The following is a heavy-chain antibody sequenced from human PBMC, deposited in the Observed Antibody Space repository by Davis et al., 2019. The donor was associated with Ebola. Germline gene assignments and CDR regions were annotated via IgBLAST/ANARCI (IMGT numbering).Heavy chain of an antibody. CDR2: INPHNGNT. CDR1: GYTFTNYG. Sequence: ASVTVSCKASGYTFTNYGITWVRQAPGQGLEWMGWINPHNGNTNYAQNVQGRVTMTTDMSITTAYMELSSLNSDDTAIYYCARPILPEATHCGVDYWGQGTLLTVSS. V-gene: IGHV1-18*04. CDR3: ARPILPEATHCGVDY. J-gene: IGHJ4*02. D-gene: IGHD1-14*01.